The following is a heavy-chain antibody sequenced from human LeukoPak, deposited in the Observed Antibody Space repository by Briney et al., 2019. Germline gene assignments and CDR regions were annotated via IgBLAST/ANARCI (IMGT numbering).Heavy chain of an antibody. D-gene: IGHD2-2*01. Sequence: PSETLSLTCTVSGGSISGSTYYWGWIRQPPGKGLECIGSVYYSGSAYYNPSLKSRGTISVDTSKNQFSLKLSSVTAADTAVYYCAKHEGCSTTSCTGDRFDPWGQGTLVTVSS. CDR2: VYYSGSA. CDR1: GGSISGSTYY. J-gene: IGHJ5*02. CDR3: AKHEGCSTTSCTGDRFDP. V-gene: IGHV4-39*01.